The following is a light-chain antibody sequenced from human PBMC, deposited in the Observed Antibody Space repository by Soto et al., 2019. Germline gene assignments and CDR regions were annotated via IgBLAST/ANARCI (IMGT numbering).Light chain of an antibody. Sequence: EIVLTQSPGTLSVSPGERATLSCRASQSVSSSYLAWYQQKPGQAPRLLIYGASSRATGIPDRFSGSGSGTDFTLTISRLQPEDFAVYYCQQYSSWPQTFGQGTKVDIK. V-gene: IGKV3-20*01. CDR1: QSVSSSY. CDR2: GAS. CDR3: QQYSSWPQT. J-gene: IGKJ1*01.